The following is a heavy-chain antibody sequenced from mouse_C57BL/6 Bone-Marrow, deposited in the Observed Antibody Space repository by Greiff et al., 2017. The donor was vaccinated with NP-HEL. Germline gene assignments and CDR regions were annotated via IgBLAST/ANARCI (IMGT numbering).Heavy chain of an antibody. V-gene: IGHV10-3*01. CDR2: IRSKSSNYAT. CDR1: GFTFNTYA. J-gene: IGHJ3*01. Sequence: EVKLMESGGGLVQPKGSLKLSCAASGFTFNTYAMHWVRQAPGKGVEWVASIRSKSSNYATYYADSVKDRFTIYRDDSQSMLSLQMNNLKTEDTAMYYCVRDDSGRFAYWGQGTLVTVSA. CDR3: VRDDSGRFAY. D-gene: IGHD2-4*01.